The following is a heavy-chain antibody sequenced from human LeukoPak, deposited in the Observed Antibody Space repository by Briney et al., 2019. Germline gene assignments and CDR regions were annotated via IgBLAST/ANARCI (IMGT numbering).Heavy chain of an antibody. CDR1: GGSISSSSYY. J-gene: IGHJ4*02. CDR3: ARHTPVPQPISYYFDY. Sequence: SETLSLTCTVSGGSISSSSYYWGWIRQPPGKGLEWIGGIYYSGSTYYNPSLKSRVTISVDTSKNQFSLKLSSVTAADTAVYYCARHTPVPQPISYYFDYWGQGTLVTVSS. D-gene: IGHD3-3*01. CDR2: IYYSGST. V-gene: IGHV4-39*01.